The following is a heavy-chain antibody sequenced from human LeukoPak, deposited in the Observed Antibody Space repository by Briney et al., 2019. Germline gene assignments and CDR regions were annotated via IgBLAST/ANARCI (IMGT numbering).Heavy chain of an antibody. CDR1: GYTFTGYY. J-gene: IGHJ3*02. Sequence: ASVRVSCKASGYTFTGYYMHWVRQAPGQGLEWMGWINPNSGGTNYAQKFQGRVTMTRDTSISTAYMELSRLRSEDTAVYYCATGLSTGYRAFDIWGQGTMVTVSS. V-gene: IGHV1-2*02. CDR2: INPNSGGT. CDR3: ATGLSTGYRAFDI. D-gene: IGHD3-9*01.